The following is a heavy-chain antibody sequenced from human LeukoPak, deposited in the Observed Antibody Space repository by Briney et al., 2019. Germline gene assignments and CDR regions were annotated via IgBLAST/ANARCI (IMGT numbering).Heavy chain of an antibody. V-gene: IGHV3-7*04. D-gene: IGHD6-13*01. CDR2: IKQDGSEK. CDR3: ARALCSSSCGWFDP. Sequence: GGSLRLSCAASGFTFSSYWMSWVRQAPGKGLEWVANIKQDGSEKYYVDSVKGRFTISRDNAKNSLYLQMNSLRAEDTAVYYCARALCSSSCGWFDPWGQGTLVTVSS. CDR1: GFTFSSYW. J-gene: IGHJ5*02.